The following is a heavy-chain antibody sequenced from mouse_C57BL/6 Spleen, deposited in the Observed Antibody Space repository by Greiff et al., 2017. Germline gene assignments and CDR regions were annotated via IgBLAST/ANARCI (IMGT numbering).Heavy chain of an antibody. J-gene: IGHJ2*01. V-gene: IGHV1-18*01. D-gene: IGHD2-1*01. CDR2: INPNNGGT. Sequence: VQLQQSGPELVKPGASVKIPCKASGYTFTDYNMDWVKQSHGKSLEWIGDINPNNGGTIYNQKFKGKATLTVDKSSSTAYMGLRSLTSEDTAVYYCARLHYGNYGFDYWGQGTTLTVSS. CDR3: ARLHYGNYGFDY. CDR1: GYTFTDYN.